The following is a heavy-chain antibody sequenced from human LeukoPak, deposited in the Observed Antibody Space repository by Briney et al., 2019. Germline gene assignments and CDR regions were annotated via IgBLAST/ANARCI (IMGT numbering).Heavy chain of an antibody. J-gene: IGHJ4*02. CDR2: INPSGGST. D-gene: IGHD5-18*01. Sequence: GASVKVSCKASGYTFTNYYMHWVRQAPGQGLEWMGIINPSGGSTSYAQKLQGRVTMTGDTSTSTVYMELSSLRSEDTAVYYCARFSYGGGGYFDYWGQGTLVTVSS. V-gene: IGHV1-46*04. CDR3: ARFSYGGGGYFDY. CDR1: GYTFTNYY.